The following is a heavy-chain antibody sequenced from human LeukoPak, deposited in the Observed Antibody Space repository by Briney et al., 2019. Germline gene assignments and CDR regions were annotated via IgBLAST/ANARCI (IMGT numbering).Heavy chain of an antibody. CDR2: INPNSGGT. CDR3: ARVDYGDYKWYYSYYMDV. CDR1: GYTFTDYY. Sequence: ASVKVSCKASGYTFTDYYMHWVRQAPGQGLEWMGWINPNSGGTNYAQKFQGRVTMTRDTSISTAYMELSRPRSDDTAVYYCARVDYGDYKWYYSYYMDVWGKGTTVTVSS. D-gene: IGHD4-17*01. J-gene: IGHJ6*03. V-gene: IGHV1-2*02.